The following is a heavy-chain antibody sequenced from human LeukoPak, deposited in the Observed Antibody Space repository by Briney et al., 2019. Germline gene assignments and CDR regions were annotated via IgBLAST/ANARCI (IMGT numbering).Heavy chain of an antibody. J-gene: IGHJ4*02. CDR2: INPNSGGT. D-gene: IGHD2-2*01. CDR3: ARVYCSSASCPSRRY. Sequence: ASVKVSCKASGYTFNGYYMHWVRQAPGQGLEWMGWINPNSGGTNYAQKFQGRVTMTRDTSISTAYMELSRLRSDDTAVYYCARVYCSSASCPSRRYWGQGTLVTVSS. CDR1: GYTFNGYY. V-gene: IGHV1-2*02.